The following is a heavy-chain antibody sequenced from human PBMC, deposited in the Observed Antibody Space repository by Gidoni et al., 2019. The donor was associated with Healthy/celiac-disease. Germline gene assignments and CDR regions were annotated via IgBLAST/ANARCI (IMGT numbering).Heavy chain of an antibody. CDR1: AGPSSSYA. CDR2: LIPIFGTT. Sequence: QVQPVQPGVEVKKPGSSVKISCKASAGPSSSYAISWVRPAPGQGLEWMGGLIPIFGTTNYAQKCQDRVTITADKSTSTAYMELSRLRSEDTAVYYCASPPPYCSSTICYYYGMDVWGQGTTVTVSS. V-gene: IGHV1-69*06. CDR3: ASPPPYCSSTICYYYGMDV. D-gene: IGHD2-2*01. J-gene: IGHJ6*02.